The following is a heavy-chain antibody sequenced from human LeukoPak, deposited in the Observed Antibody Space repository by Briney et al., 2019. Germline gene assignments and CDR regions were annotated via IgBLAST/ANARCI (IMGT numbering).Heavy chain of an antibody. D-gene: IGHD3-10*01. CDR1: GFTFSNAW. V-gene: IGHV3-15*01. CDR3: TGSFGELSFFAY. J-gene: IGHJ4*02. Sequence: PGGSLRLSCAASGFTFSNAWMSWVRQAPGKGLEWVGRIKSKTDGGTTDYAAPVKGRFTISRDDSKNTLYLQMNSLKTEDTAVYYCTGSFGELSFFAYWGQGTLVTVSS. CDR2: IKSKTDGGTT.